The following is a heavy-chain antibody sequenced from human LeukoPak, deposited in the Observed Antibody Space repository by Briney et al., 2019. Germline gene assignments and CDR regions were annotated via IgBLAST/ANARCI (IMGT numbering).Heavy chain of an antibody. CDR2: IRGKAYGGTT. Sequence: GGSLRLPCTASGFTFGDYAMGWVRQAPGKGLEWVGLIRGKAYGGTTEYAASVKGRFTISRDDSKSIAYLQMNSLKTEDTAVYYCARDRGYSTSAWGQGTMVTVSS. J-gene: IGHJ3*01. CDR3: ARDRGYSTSA. V-gene: IGHV3-49*04. CDR1: GFTFGDYA. D-gene: IGHD6-6*01.